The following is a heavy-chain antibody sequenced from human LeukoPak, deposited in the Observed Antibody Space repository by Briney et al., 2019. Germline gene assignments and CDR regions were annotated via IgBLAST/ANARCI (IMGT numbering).Heavy chain of an antibody. J-gene: IGHJ4*02. CDR1: GGTFSNYA. D-gene: IGHD5-24*01. Sequence: SVKVSCKASGGTFSNYAISWVRQAPGQGLEWMGGVVPIFGTANYAQKFQGRVTITADESTTTAYMELSSLRFEDTAVYYCASQRWLQFYYFDYWGQGTLVTVSS. V-gene: IGHV1-69*13. CDR3: ASQRWLQFYYFDY. CDR2: VVPIFGTA.